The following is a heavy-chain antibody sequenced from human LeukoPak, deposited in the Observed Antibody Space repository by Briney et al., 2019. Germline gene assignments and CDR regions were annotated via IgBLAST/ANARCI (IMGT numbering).Heavy chain of an antibody. CDR3: ARSAMSLGEFD. CDR2: IYHSGST. D-gene: IGHD3-16*01. Sequence: PSETLSLTCAVPGYSISSGYYWGWIRQPPGKGLEWIGSIYHSGSTYYNPSLKSRVTISVDTSKNQFSLKLSSVTAADTAVYYCARSAMSLGEFDWGQGTLVTVSS. V-gene: IGHV4-38-2*01. J-gene: IGHJ4*02. CDR1: GYSISSGYY.